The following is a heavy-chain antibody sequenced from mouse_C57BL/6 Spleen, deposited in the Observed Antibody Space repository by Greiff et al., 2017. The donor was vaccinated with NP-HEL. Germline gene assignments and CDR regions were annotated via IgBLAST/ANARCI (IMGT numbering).Heavy chain of an antibody. CDR1: GYTFTSYW. CDR2: IYPGNSDT. CDR3: TRSGYDGYYGDAMDY. J-gene: IGHJ4*01. V-gene: IGHV1-5*01. D-gene: IGHD2-3*01. Sequence: VQLQQSGTVLARPGASVKMSCKTSGYTFTSYWMHWVKQRPGQGLEWIGAIYPGNSDTSYNQKFKGKAKLTAVTSASTAYMELSSLTNEDSAVYYCTRSGYDGYYGDAMDYWGQGTSVTVSS.